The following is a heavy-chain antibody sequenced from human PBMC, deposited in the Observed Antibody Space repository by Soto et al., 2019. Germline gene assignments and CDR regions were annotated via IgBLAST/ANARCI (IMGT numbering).Heavy chain of an antibody. Sequence: GGSLRLSCAGSGFTFSDYYMSWIRQAPGQGLEWVSYMSSSGVTVFYADSVKGRFTISRDNAKNSLYLQMYSLRAEDSAVYYCARNTISAAGAEYYGLDVWGQGTTVTVYS. CDR3: ARNTISAAGAEYYGLDV. CDR1: GFTFSDYY. V-gene: IGHV3-11*01. CDR2: MSSSGVTV. J-gene: IGHJ6*02. D-gene: IGHD6-13*01.